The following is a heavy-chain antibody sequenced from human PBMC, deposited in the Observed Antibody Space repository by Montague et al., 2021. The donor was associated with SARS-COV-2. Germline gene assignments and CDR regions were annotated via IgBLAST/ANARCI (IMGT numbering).Heavy chain of an antibody. J-gene: IGHJ4*02. CDR3: ARTATTWSFDY. CDR2: IYYSGST. Sequence: SETLSLTCTVSGDSISSRSYLWGWIRQPPGKGPEWIGSIYYSGSTYYXWCLKGRDAISVDTSKNQFSLKMNSVTAADTAVYYCARTATTWSFDYWGQGTLVTVSS. D-gene: IGHD1-14*01. V-gene: IGHV4-39*01. CDR1: GDSISSRSYL.